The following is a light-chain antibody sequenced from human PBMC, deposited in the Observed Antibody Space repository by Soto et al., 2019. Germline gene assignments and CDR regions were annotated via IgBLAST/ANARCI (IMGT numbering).Light chain of an antibody. V-gene: IGLV1-40*01. Sequence: QLVLTQPPSVSGAPGQRVTISCTGSSSIIGAGYDVDWYQQLPGTAPKLLIYGNSNRPSGVPDRFSGSKSGTSASLAITGLQAEDEADYYCQSYDSSLSGPTYVFGTGTKVTVL. CDR1: SSIIGAGYD. CDR3: QSYDSSLSGPTYV. J-gene: IGLJ1*01. CDR2: GNS.